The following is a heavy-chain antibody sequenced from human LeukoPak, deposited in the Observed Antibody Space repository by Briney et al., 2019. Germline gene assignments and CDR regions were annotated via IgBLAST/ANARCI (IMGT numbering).Heavy chain of an antibody. CDR3: ARDLIVVVVGLYGMDV. J-gene: IGHJ6*02. D-gene: IGHD2-15*01. V-gene: IGHV3-33*01. Sequence: PGGSLRLSCAASGFTFSSYGMPLVRQAPGKGLEWVAVIWYDGSNKYYADSVKGRFTISRDNSKNTLYLQMNSLRAEDTAVYYCARDLIVVVVGLYGMDVWGQGTTVTVSS. CDR1: GFTFSSYG. CDR2: IWYDGSNK.